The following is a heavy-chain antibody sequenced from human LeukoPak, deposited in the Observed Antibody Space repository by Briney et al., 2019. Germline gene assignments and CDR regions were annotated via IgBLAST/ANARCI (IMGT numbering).Heavy chain of an antibody. Sequence: SETLSLTCTVSGGSISSYYWSWIRRPAGKGLEWIGRIYTSGSTNYNPSLKSRVTMSVDTSKNQFSLKLSSVTAADTAVYYCARGYSGYDDDAFDIWGQGTMVTVSS. V-gene: IGHV4-4*07. D-gene: IGHD5-12*01. CDR1: GGSISSYY. CDR2: IYTSGST. J-gene: IGHJ3*02. CDR3: ARGYSGYDDDAFDI.